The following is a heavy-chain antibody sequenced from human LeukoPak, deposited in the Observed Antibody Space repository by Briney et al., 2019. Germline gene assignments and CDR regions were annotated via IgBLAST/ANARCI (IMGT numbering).Heavy chain of an antibody. J-gene: IGHJ4*02. D-gene: IGHD6-19*01. V-gene: IGHV3-23*01. Sequence: PGGSLRLSCAASGFTFSSYAMSWVRQAPGKGLEWVSAISSSGESTYYADSVRGRFTISRDNSKNTLYLQMNSLRAEDTAVYYCAKPQQWLVRGDFDYWAQGILVTVSS. CDR2: ISSSGEST. CDR3: AKPQQWLVRGDFDY. CDR1: GFTFSSYA.